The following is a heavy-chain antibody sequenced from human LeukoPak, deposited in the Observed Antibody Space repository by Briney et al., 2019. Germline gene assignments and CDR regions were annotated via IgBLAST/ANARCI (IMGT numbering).Heavy chain of an antibody. CDR3: ASSPFPYSAPGLFDY. CDR1: GGTFSSYA. Sequence: ASVKVSCKASGGTFSSYAISWVRHAPGQGLEWMGGIIPIFGTANYAQKFQGRVTITADESTSTAYMELSSLRSEDTAVYYCASSPFPYSAPGLFDYWGQGTLVTVSS. J-gene: IGHJ4*02. CDR2: IIPIFGTA. D-gene: IGHD1-26*01. V-gene: IGHV1-69*13.